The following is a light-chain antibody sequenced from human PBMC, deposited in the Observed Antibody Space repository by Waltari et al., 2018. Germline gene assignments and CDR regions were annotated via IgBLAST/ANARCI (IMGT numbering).Light chain of an antibody. J-gene: IGKJ2*01. CDR2: LGS. Sequence: IVMTQSPLSLPVTPGEPASISCRSSQSLLDMNGNDYLDWYLQKPGQSPQLLIYLGSDRASGVPDRFNGSGSGSNFTLTISRVEAADVGVYYCMQALQTPRTFGQGTKLEIK. CDR3: MQALQTPRT. V-gene: IGKV2-28*01. CDR1: QSLLDMNGNDY.